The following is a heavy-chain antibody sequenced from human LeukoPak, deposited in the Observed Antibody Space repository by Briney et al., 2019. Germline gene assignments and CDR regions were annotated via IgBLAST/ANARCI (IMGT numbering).Heavy chain of an antibody. Sequence: SETLSLTCAVDGGSFSGYYWSWIRQPPGKGLDSIGEINHSVSTNYNPSLKSRVTISVDTSKNQSSLKLSSVTAADTAVYYCARGFVAYGDYGGDRGQGTLVTVSS. CDR2: INHSVST. CDR1: GGSFSGYY. J-gene: IGHJ4*02. CDR3: ARGFVAYGDYGGD. V-gene: IGHV4-34*01. D-gene: IGHD4-17*01.